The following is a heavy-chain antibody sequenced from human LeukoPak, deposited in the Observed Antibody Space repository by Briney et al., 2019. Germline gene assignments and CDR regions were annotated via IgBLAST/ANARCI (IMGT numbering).Heavy chain of an antibody. CDR1: GGTFSSYA. Sequence: SVKVSCKASGGTFSSYAISWVRQAPGQGLEWMGRIIPILGIANYAQKFQGRVTITADKSTSTAYMELSSLRSEDTAVYYCAREGSVAGTGREVGYFDYWGQGTLVTVSP. J-gene: IGHJ4*02. CDR2: IIPILGIA. V-gene: IGHV1-69*04. CDR3: AREGSVAGTGREVGYFDY. D-gene: IGHD6-19*01.